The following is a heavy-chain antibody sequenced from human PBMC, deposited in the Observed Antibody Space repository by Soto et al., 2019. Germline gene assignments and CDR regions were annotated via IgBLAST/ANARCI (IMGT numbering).Heavy chain of an antibody. CDR3: ASGSLGLGYCSGGSCVHSAFDI. CDR1: GGTFSXYT. CDR2: IIPILGIA. D-gene: IGHD2-15*01. J-gene: IGHJ3*02. V-gene: IGHV1-69*02. Sequence: ASVKVSCKASGGTFSXYTISWVRQAPGQGLEWMGRIIPILGIANYAQKFQGRVTITADKSTSTAYMELSSLRSEDTAVYYCASGSLGLGYCSGGSCVHSAFDIWGQGTMVTVSS.